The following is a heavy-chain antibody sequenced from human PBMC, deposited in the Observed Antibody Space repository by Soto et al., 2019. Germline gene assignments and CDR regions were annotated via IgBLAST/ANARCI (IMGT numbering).Heavy chain of an antibody. CDR3: ARGPLVVLNYFES. V-gene: IGHV1-69*04. J-gene: IGHJ4*02. Sequence: ASVKVSCKASGGTFRNYPINWVRHAPGQGLEWMGSIFPLTDIPDYAQNFQARLTITADKSTSTAYMELSSLTSDDTAMYFCARGPLVVLNYFESWGQGTLVTVSS. CDR2: IFPLTDIP. CDR1: GGTFRNYP.